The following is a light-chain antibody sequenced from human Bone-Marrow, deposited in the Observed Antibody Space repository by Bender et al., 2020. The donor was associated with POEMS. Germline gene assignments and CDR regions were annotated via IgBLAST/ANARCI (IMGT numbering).Light chain of an antibody. V-gene: IGLV2-14*01. CDR3: ASYTTSSTWV. Sequence: QSALTQPASVSGSPGQSITISCTGTDSDIGAYNYVSWYQQHPGKVPKLMIYEVSHRPLGVSNRFSASKSRTSASLTISGLQADDEADYYCASYTTSSTWVFGGGTKLTIL. CDR2: EVS. CDR1: DSDIGAYNY. J-gene: IGLJ3*02.